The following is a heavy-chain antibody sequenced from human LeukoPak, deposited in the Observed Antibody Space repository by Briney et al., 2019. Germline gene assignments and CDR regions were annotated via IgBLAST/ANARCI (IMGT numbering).Heavy chain of an antibody. CDR3: AKGAASTISRTWFAP. V-gene: IGHV3-9*01. Sequence: PGGSLRLSCAASGFTFDDYAMHWVRQAPGKGLEWVSAIDWHGGTIVYADSVKGRFTISRDNAQSSLYLQMNSLRPEDTAFYYCAKGAASTISRTWFAPWGQGTLVTVSS. CDR2: IDWHGGTI. J-gene: IGHJ5*02. D-gene: IGHD2/OR15-2a*01. CDR1: GFTFDDYA.